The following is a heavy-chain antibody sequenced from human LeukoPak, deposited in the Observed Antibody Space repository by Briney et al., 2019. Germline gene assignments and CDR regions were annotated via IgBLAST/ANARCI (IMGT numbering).Heavy chain of an antibody. CDR1: GGSISSYY. CDR2: IYTSGST. Sequence: SETLSLTCTVSGGSISSYYWSWIRQPAGKGLEWIGRIYTSGSTNYNPSLKSRVTMSVDTSKNQFSLKLSSVTAADTAVYYCATTRGLRDGYNRFDYWGQGTLVTVSS. V-gene: IGHV4-4*07. CDR3: ATTRGLRDGYNRFDY. J-gene: IGHJ4*02. D-gene: IGHD5-24*01.